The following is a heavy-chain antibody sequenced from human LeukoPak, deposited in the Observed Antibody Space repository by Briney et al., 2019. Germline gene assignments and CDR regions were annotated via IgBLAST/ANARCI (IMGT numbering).Heavy chain of an antibody. D-gene: IGHD2-2*01. CDR3: ARAMGGVVPAARFDY. CDR2: IYYSGST. Sequence: SETLSLTCTVSGGSISSGDYYWSWIRQPPGKGLEWIGYIYYSGSTYYNPSLKSRVTISVDTSKNQFSLKLSSVTAADTAVYYWARAMGGVVPAARFDYWAREPWSPSPQ. J-gene: IGHJ4*02. CDR1: GGSISSGDYY. V-gene: IGHV4-30-4*01.